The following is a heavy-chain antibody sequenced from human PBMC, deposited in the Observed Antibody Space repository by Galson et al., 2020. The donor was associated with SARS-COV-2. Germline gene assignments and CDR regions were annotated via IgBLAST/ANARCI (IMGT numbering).Heavy chain of an antibody. CDR1: GFTFSDYY. D-gene: IGHD5-12*01. V-gene: IGHV3-11*04. J-gene: IGHJ2*01. CDR3: AKALDGYIFFDL. Sequence: NSGGSLRLSCAASGFTFSDYYMSWIRQAPGKGLEWVSYISSSGNTIYYADSVKGRFTMSRDNAKNSLYLQMNSLRAEDTAIYYCAKALDGYIFFDLWGRGTLVTVSP. CDR2: ISSSGNTI.